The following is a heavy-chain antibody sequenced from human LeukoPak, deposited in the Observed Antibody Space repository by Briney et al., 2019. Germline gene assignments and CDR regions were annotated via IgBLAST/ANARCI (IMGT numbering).Heavy chain of an antibody. Sequence: ASVKVSCKASGYTFTGYYMHWVRQAPGQGLEWMGWINPNSGGTNYAQKFQGRVTMTRDTSISTAYMELSRLRSDDTAVYYRARVLIVAAEDAFDIWGQGTMVTVSS. CDR1: GYTFTGYY. D-gene: IGHD6-25*01. V-gene: IGHV1-2*02. CDR3: ARVLIVAAEDAFDI. J-gene: IGHJ3*02. CDR2: INPNSGGT.